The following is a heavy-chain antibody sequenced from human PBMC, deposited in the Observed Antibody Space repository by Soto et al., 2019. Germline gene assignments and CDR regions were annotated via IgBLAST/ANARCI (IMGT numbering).Heavy chain of an antibody. CDR3: AKDHLTTTVTTVGY. J-gene: IGHJ4*02. Sequence: QVQPVESGGGVVQPGRSLRHSCAASGFTFSNYGMHWVRQAPGKGLEWVAVISYHGSDKYYADSVKGRFTISRDNSKNTLYLQMDSLRAEDTAVYYCAKDHLTTTVTTVGYWGQGTLVTVSS. D-gene: IGHD4-17*01. V-gene: IGHV3-30*18. CDR2: ISYHGSDK. CDR1: GFTFSNYG.